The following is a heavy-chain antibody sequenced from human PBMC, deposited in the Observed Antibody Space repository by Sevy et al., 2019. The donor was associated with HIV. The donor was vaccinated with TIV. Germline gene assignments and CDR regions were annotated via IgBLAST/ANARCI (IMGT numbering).Heavy chain of an antibody. D-gene: IGHD3-22*01. V-gene: IGHV3-73*01. CDR2: IRSKADNYAT. Sequence: GGSLRLSCAASGFTFSDSAMHWVRQASGKGLEWVGRIRSKADNYATAYAASVKGRFTISRDDSKNTAFLQMISLKTEDTAVYYCHVYDSSRGGLDFWGLGTLVTVSS. J-gene: IGHJ4*02. CDR3: HVYDSSRGGLDF. CDR1: GFTFSDSA.